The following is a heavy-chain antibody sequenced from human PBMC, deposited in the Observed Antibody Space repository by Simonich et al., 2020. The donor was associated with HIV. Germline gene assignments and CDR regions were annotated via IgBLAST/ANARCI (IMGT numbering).Heavy chain of an antibody. D-gene: IGHD3-10*01. J-gene: IGHJ6*02. V-gene: IGHV4-59*08. Sequence: QVQLQESGPGLVKPSETLSLTCTVSGDTISSYSWSWILLPPGKVREWIGHIYYTGITNYNPSLKSRFTISVDTSKNQFSLNLTAVTAADTAVYYCARVLTMAREVISHYGMDVWGQGTTVTVSS. CDR3: ARVLTMAREVISHYGMDV. CDR2: IYYTGIT. CDR1: GDTISSYS.